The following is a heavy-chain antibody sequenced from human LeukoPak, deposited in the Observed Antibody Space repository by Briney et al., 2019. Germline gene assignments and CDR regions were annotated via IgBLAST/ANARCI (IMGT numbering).Heavy chain of an antibody. D-gene: IGHD3-3*01. CDR1: GFTFSSYA. J-gene: IGHJ2*01. V-gene: IGHV3-23*01. CDR3: AKVWADYDFWSAYYWYFDL. CDR2: VSGNGAGT. Sequence: GGSLRLSCAASGFTFSSYAMSWVRQAPGKGLEWVSAVSGNGAGTFYTDSVKGRFTISRDNSRHTLYLQMDSLRAEDTAVYYCAKVWADYDFWSAYYWYFDLWGRGTLVTVSS.